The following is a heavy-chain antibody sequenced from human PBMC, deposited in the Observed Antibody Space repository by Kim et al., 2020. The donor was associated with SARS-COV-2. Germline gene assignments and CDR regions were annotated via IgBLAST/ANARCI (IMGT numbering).Heavy chain of an antibody. CDR3: AGLFFDRPYGWFDP. CDR2: MHYRGSS. Sequence: SETLSLTCTISGGSINTYYWSWIRQPPGKGLEWIAYMHYRGSSNYNPSLRSRVTISIDTSKNQFSLNLSSVTAADTAVYYCAGLFFDRPYGWFDPWGQGTLVTVSS. D-gene: IGHD3-22*01. CDR1: GGSINTYY. J-gene: IGHJ5*02. V-gene: IGHV4-59*01.